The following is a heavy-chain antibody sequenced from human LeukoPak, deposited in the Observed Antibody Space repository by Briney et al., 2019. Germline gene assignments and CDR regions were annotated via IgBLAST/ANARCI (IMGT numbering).Heavy chain of an antibody. V-gene: IGHV1-69*13. CDR1: GGTFSSYA. D-gene: IGHD2-15*01. J-gene: IGHJ4*02. Sequence: HVASVKVSCKASGGTFSSYAISWVRQAPGQGLEWMGGIIPIFGTANYAQKFQGRVTITADESTSTAYMELSSLRSEDTAVYYCARGSACYSNGDYWGQGTLVTGSS. CDR2: IIPIFGTA. CDR3: ARGSACYSNGDY.